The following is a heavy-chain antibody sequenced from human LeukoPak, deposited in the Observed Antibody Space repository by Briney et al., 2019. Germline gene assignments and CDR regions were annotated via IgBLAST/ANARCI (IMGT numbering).Heavy chain of an antibody. V-gene: IGHV4-34*01. J-gene: IGHJ5*02. D-gene: IGHD3-9*01. CDR1: GGSFSGYY. CDR3: ARGRSVLRYFDWLFQT. Sequence: SETLSLTCAVYGGSFSGYYWSWIRQPPGKGLEWIGEINHSGSTNYNPSLKSRVTISVDTSKNQSSLKLSSVTAADTAVYYCARGRSVLRYFDWLFQTWGQGTLVTVSS. CDR2: INHSGST.